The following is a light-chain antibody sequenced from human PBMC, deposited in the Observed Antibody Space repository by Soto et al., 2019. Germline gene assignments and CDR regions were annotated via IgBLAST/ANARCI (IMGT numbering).Light chain of an antibody. CDR1: SSDVGGFNY. J-gene: IGLJ2*01. CDR2: EVI. V-gene: IGLV2-14*01. CDR3: SSYTSSYTMI. Sequence: QSALTQPASVSGSPGQSITISCTGTSSDVGGFNYVSWYQHHPGKAPKLMVYEVINRPSGVSNRFSGSKSGNTASLTISGLQAEDEADYYCSSYTSSYTMIFGGGTKATVL.